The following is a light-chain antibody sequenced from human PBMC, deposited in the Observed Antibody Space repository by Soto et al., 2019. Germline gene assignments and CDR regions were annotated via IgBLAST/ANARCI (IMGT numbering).Light chain of an antibody. CDR2: GAS. Sequence: EIVLTQSPGTLSLSPGERATLSCRASQSVSSSYLAWYQQKPGQAPRLLIYGASSRATGIPDRFSGSGSGTDCTLTISRLEPEDCAVYYCQQYSSSPYSVGQGAKLEIK. V-gene: IGKV3-20*01. CDR1: QSVSSSY. CDR3: QQYSSSPYS. J-gene: IGKJ2*01.